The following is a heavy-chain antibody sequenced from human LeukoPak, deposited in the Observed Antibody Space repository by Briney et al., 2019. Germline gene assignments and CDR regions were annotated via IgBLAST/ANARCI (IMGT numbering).Heavy chain of an antibody. CDR3: AGYSSSSRGGYFDY. V-gene: IGHV4-59*08. CDR2: IYYSGST. D-gene: IGHD6-6*01. CDR1: GGSISSYY. Sequence: SETLSLTCTVSGGSISSYYWSWIRQPPGKGLEWIGYIYYSGSTNYNPSLKSRVTISVDTSKNQFSLKLSSVTAADTAVYYCAGYSSSSRGGYFDYWGRGTLVTVSS. J-gene: IGHJ4*02.